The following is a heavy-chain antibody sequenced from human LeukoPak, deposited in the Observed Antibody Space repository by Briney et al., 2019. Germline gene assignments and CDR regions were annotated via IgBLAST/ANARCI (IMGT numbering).Heavy chain of an antibody. Sequence: GGSLRLSCAASGFTFSSYWMSWVRQAPGKGLEWVGFIRSKAYGGTTEYAASVKGRFTISRDDSKSIAYLQMNSLKTEDTAVYYCTRDLDPTVTTVFFYPWGQGTLVTVSS. CDR3: TRDLDPTVTTVFFYP. V-gene: IGHV3-49*04. CDR1: GFTFSSYW. D-gene: IGHD4-17*01. CDR2: IRSKAYGGTT. J-gene: IGHJ5*02.